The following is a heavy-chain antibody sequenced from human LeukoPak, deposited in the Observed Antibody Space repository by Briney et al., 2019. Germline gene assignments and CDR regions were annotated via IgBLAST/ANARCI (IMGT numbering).Heavy chain of an antibody. CDR2: INPNSGGT. D-gene: IGHD6-19*01. CDR3: ARFLSSGWYYLDY. CDR1: GYTFTGYY. V-gene: IGHV1-2*02. J-gene: IGHJ4*02. Sequence: ASVKVSCKASGYTFTGYYMHWVRQAPGQGLEWMGWINPNSGGTNYAQKFQGRVTMTRDTSISTAYMELSRLRSDDTAVYYCARFLSSGWYYLDYWGQGTLVTVSS.